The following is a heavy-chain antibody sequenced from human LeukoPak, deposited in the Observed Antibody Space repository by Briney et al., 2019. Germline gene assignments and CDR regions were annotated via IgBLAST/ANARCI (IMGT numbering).Heavy chain of an antibody. Sequence: GASVKVSCKASGYTFTSYGISWVRQAPGQGLEGMGWISAYNGNTNYAQKLQGRVTMTTDTSTSTAYMELRSLRSDDTAVYYCARRVYCSSTSCYVFDYWGQGTLVTVSS. V-gene: IGHV1-18*01. J-gene: IGHJ4*02. CDR1: GYTFTSYG. CDR2: ISAYNGNT. CDR3: ARRVYCSSTSCYVFDY. D-gene: IGHD2-2*01.